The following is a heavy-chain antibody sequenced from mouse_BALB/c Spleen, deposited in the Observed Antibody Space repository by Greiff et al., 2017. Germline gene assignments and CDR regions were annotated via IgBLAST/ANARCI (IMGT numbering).Heavy chain of an antibody. V-gene: IGHV1S56*01. CDR2: IYPGNVNT. Sequence: VQLQQSGPELVKPGASVRISCKASGYTFTSYYIHWVKQRPGQGLEWIGWIYPGNVNTKYNEKFKGKATLTADKSSSTAYMQLSSLTSEDSAVYFCARDGSLLRYFDYWGQGTTLTVSS. CDR3: ARDGSLLRYFDY. CDR1: GYTFTSYY. J-gene: IGHJ2*01. D-gene: IGHD1-2*01.